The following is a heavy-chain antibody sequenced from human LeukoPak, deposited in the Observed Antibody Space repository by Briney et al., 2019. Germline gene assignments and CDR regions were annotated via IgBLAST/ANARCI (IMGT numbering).Heavy chain of an antibody. CDR2: ISGRGTTT. D-gene: IGHD3-3*01. J-gene: IGHJ4*01. CDR3: ARRFCNTVRCWRGFDS. Sequence: PGGSLRLSCATSGFSFHNYAMTWVRQAPGKGLDWVASISGRGTTTYYGDSVKDRFIISRDNSSRIMYLQMSGLRPEDTALYYCARRFCNTVRCWRGFDSWGRGTLVTVSS. V-gene: IGHV3-23*01. CDR1: GFSFHNYA.